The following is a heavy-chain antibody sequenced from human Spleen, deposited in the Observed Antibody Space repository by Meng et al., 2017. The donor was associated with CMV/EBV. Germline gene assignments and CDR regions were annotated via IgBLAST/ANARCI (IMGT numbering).Heavy chain of an antibody. V-gene: IGHV4-59*01. CDR2: IYYSGSN. CDR1: GGSISSYY. Sequence: QGQLKESGPGLVKPSETLSLTCTVSGGSISSYYWSWIRQPPGKGLEWIGYIYYSGSNNYNPSLKSRVTISVDTSKNQFSLKLSSVTAADTAVYYCAAYDYVRFDPWGQGTLVTVSS. J-gene: IGHJ5*02. D-gene: IGHD3-16*01. CDR3: AAYDYVRFDP.